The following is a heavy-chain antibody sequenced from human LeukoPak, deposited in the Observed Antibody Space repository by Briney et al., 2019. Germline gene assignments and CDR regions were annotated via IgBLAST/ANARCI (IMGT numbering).Heavy chain of an antibody. V-gene: IGHV5-51*01. Sequence: GESLKISCKGSGYRFTSYGNAWVRQMPGKGLEWMGIIYPGDSDTRYSPSFQGQVTISADKSISTAYLQWCSLKAPDTAMYYCARYMSSWYPESFQHWGQGTLVTVSS. D-gene: IGHD6-13*01. CDR2: IYPGDSDT. CDR3: ARYMSSWYPESFQH. J-gene: IGHJ1*01. CDR1: GYRFTSYG.